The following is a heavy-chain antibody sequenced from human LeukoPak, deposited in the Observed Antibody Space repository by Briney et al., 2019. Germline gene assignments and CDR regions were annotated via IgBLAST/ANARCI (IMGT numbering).Heavy chain of an antibody. D-gene: IGHD3-22*01. CDR1: GGSISSGSYY. J-gene: IGHJ4*02. CDR3: AREGITTN. CDR2: IYTSGST. V-gene: IGHV4-61*02. Sequence: PSETLSLTCTVSGGSISSGSYYWSRIRQPAGKGLEWIGRIYTSGSTNYNPSLKSRVTISVDTSKNQFSLKLSSVTAADTAVYYCAREGITTNWGQGTLVTVSS.